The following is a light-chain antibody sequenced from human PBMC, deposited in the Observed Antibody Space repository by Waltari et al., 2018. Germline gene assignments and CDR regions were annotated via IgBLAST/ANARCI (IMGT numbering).Light chain of an antibody. Sequence: SYVLAQPPSLSVAPGLTARITCGGDKVGSQSVHWYQQRPGQAPVVVMFDDSDRPSPVPAGVSGAKSGNTAALTISRVEAEDEADYYCQVWDSSGDPSHWVFGGGTKVTVL. CDR1: KVGSQS. J-gene: IGLJ3*02. CDR2: DDS. CDR3: QVWDSSGDPSHWV. V-gene: IGLV3-21*01.